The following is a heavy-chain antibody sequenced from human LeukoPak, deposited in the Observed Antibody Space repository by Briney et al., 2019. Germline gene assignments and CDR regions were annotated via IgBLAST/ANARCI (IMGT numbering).Heavy chain of an antibody. CDR2: ISSSSSYI. Sequence: GGSLRLSCAASGFTFSSYSMNWVRQAPGKGLEWDSSISSSSSYIYYADSVKGRFTISRDNAKNSLYLQMNSLRAEDTAVYYCATTPYSRGGEGWGQGTLVTVSS. J-gene: IGHJ4*02. D-gene: IGHD6-13*01. V-gene: IGHV3-21*01. CDR1: GFTFSSYS. CDR3: ATTPYSRGGEG.